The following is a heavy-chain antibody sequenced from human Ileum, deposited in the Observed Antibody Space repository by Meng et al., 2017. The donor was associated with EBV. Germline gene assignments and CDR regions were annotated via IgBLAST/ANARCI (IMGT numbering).Heavy chain of an antibody. CDR3: SRDLAGPFDD. CDR1: GFSFSRFW. J-gene: IGHJ4*02. Sequence: EVQLGEAVGGLVQPGGSLRLACAVSGFSFSRFWMHWVRQVPGKGLVWVARTNEDGGITNYADSVKGRFTISRDNTRNTLYLQMNSLRDEDTAVYFCSRDLAGPFDDWGQGTLVTVSS. V-gene: IGHV3-74*01. CDR2: TNEDGGIT.